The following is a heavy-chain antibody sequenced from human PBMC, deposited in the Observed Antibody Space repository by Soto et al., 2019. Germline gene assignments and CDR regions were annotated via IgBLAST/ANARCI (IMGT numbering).Heavy chain of an antibody. CDR1: GLDFSSEV. CDR3: EKGGPSYYYGMDV. V-gene: IGHV3-23*01. Sequence: GGSLRLSCAASGLDFSSEVMCWVRQAPGKGLEWVSSISGSGRTIYHADFMRGRFAISRDNSKNSLYLQLNNLRVDDTAVYYCEKGGPSYYYGMDVWGHGTTVTVSS. D-gene: IGHD3-10*01. CDR2: ISGSGRTI. J-gene: IGHJ6*02.